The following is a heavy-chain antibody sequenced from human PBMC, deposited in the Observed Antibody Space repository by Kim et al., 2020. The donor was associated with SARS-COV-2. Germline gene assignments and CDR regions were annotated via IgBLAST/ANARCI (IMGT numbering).Heavy chain of an antibody. V-gene: IGHV4-61*01. CDR1: GGSVSSGSYY. Sequence: SETLSLTCTVSGGSVSSGSYYWSWIRQPPGKGLEWIGYIYYSGSTNYNPSLKSRVTISVDTSKNQFSLKLSSVTAADTAVYYCAREVLSAAVRRPIVVVPAARHRGWSWFDPWGQGTLVTVSS. CDR3: AREVLSAAVRRPIVVVPAARHRGWSWFDP. J-gene: IGHJ5*02. D-gene: IGHD2-2*01. CDR2: IYYSGST.